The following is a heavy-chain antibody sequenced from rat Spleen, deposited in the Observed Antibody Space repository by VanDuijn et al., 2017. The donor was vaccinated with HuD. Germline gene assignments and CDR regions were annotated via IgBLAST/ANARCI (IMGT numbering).Heavy chain of an antibody. Sequence: EVQLVESGGGLVQPGRSLKLSCAASGFTFSDYNMAWVRQAPKKGLEWVATISYDGSSTYYRDSVKGRFTISRDNAKSTLYLQMDSLRSEDTATYYCARLSDFDYWGQGVMVTVSS. CDR2: ISYDGSST. V-gene: IGHV5-7*01. J-gene: IGHJ2*01. D-gene: IGHD1-2*01. CDR3: ARLSDFDY. CDR1: GFTFSDYN.